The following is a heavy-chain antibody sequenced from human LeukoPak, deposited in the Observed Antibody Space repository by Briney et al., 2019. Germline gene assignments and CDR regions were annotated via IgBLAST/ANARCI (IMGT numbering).Heavy chain of an antibody. J-gene: IGHJ3*02. CDR2: IYYSGST. CDR3: AREGEMATENAFDI. D-gene: IGHD5-24*01. V-gene: IGHV4-31*03. Sequence: PSQTLSLTCTVSGGSISSGSYYWSWIRQHPGKGLEWIGYIYYSGSTYYNPSLKSRVTISVDTSKNQFSLKLSSVTAADTAVYYCAREGEMATENAFDIWGQGTMVTVSS. CDR1: GGSISSGSYY.